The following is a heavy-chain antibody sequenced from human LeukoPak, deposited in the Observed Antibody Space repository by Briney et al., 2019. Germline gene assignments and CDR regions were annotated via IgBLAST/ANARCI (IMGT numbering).Heavy chain of an antibody. Sequence: GGSLRLSCAASGFTFSSYAMSWVRQAPGKGLEWVSAISGSGGSTYYADSVKGQFTISRDNSKNTLYLQMNNMRVEDTAVYYCARSGYSSSAPTRFDYWGQGTLVTVSS. V-gene: IGHV3-23*01. CDR3: ARSGYSSSAPTRFDY. CDR2: ISGSGGST. CDR1: GFTFSSYA. D-gene: IGHD6-6*01. J-gene: IGHJ4*02.